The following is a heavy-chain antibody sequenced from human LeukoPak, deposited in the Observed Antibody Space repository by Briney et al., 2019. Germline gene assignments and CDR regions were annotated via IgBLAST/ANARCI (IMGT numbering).Heavy chain of an antibody. Sequence: PGRSLRLSCAAAGFTFSTYWMHWVRQVPGKGLAWVSRINSDGRITGYADSVKGRFTISRDNAKNTLYLQMNSLRVEDTAVYYCGSPRTFSGRNVLDMWGQGTMVTVSS. CDR3: GSPRTFSGRNVLDM. CDR1: GFTFSTYW. D-gene: IGHD3-10*02. J-gene: IGHJ3*02. CDR2: INSDGRIT. V-gene: IGHV3-74*01.